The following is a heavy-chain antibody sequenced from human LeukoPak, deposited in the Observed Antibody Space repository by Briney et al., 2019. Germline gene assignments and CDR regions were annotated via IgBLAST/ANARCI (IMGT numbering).Heavy chain of an antibody. Sequence: GSLRLSCAASGFTVSSNYMSWVRQAPGKGLEWVSVIYSGGSTYYADSVKGRFTISRDNSKNTLYLQMNSLRAEDTAVYYCAREDKRRDGYKPNYYYYGMDVWGQGTTVTVSS. CDR2: IYSGGST. D-gene: IGHD5-24*01. J-gene: IGHJ6*02. CDR3: AREDKRRDGYKPNYYYYGMDV. CDR1: GFTVSSNY. V-gene: IGHV3-66*01.